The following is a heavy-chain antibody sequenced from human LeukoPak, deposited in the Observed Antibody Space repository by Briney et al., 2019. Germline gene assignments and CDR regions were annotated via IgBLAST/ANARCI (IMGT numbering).Heavy chain of an antibody. D-gene: IGHD2-15*01. Sequence: PSETLSLTCIVSGDSISSSSSYWGWIRQPPGKGLEWIGSRYYRGSTYYNPSLKSRVTISVDTSKNQFSLKLSSVTAADTAVYYCARALRYCSGGSCYYYYYYYGMDVWGQGTTVTVSS. CDR1: GDSISSSSSY. CDR2: RYYRGST. J-gene: IGHJ6*02. V-gene: IGHV4-39*07. CDR3: ARALRYCSGGSCYYYYYYYGMDV.